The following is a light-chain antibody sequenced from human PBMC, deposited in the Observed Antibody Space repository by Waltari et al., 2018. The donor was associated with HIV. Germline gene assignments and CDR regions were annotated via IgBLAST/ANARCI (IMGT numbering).Light chain of an antibody. CDR1: TSDIGPSDS. Sequence: QSALTQPASMSGSPGQSITISCAGPTSDIGPSDSVPWYQQHTYRAPKLLIYDASYRPSGVDSRFSGSKSGNTASLTISDLRSDDEAVYYCSSYRTTFSFGAGTKRNVL. CDR2: DAS. J-gene: IGLJ2*01. CDR3: SSYRTTFS. V-gene: IGLV2-14*03.